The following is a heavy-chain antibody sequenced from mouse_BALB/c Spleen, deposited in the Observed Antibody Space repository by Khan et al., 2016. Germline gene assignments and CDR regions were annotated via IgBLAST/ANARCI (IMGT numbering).Heavy chain of an antibody. CDR1: GYSFTGYT. V-gene: IGHV1-26*01. D-gene: IGHD2-3*01. J-gene: IGHJ2*01. CDR2: ISPYNGDT. Sequence: EVELVESGPELVKPGASLKISCKASGYSFTGYTMNWVKQSHGEKLEWIGLISPYNGDTSYNQRFTGKATLTVDKSSSTAYMELLSLTSEDSAVXYCARSGYYDYWGQGTTLTVSS. CDR3: ARSGYYDY.